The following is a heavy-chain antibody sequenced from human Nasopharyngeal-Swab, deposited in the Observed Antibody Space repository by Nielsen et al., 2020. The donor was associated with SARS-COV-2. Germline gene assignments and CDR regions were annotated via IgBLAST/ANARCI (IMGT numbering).Heavy chain of an antibody. D-gene: IGHD2-15*01. CDR2: IAYDGSNK. V-gene: IGHV3-30*18. Sequence: GESLKISCAASGFTFSSYGMHWVRQAPGKGLEWVAVIAYDGSNKYYADSVKGRFTISRDNSKNTLYLQMNSLRAEDTAIYYCAKEHCSGGSCYSRRTFDWFDPWGQGTLVTVSS. J-gene: IGHJ5*02. CDR3: AKEHCSGGSCYSRRTFDWFDP. CDR1: GFTFSSYG.